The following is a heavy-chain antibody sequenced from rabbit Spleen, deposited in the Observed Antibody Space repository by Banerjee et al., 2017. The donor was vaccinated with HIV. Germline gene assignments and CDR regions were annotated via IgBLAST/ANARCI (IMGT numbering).Heavy chain of an antibody. CDR3: ARDTASSFSSYGMDL. Sequence: QEQLVESGGGLVKPGGTLTLTCTVSGFSFSSNWICWVRQAPGKGLEWVVCIDAGSSGFTYFASWAKGRFTISKTSSTTVTLQMTSLTAADTATYFCARDTASSFSSYGMDLWGQGTLVTVS. J-gene: IGHJ6*01. D-gene: IGHD8-1*01. V-gene: IGHV1S45*01. CDR2: IDAGSSGFT. CDR1: GFSFSSNW.